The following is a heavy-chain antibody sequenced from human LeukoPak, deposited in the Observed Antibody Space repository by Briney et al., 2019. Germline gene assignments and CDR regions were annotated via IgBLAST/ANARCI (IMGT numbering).Heavy chain of an antibody. V-gene: IGHV1-8*02. CDR3: ARFGNRRYFDY. CDR1: GYTFTSCG. J-gene: IGHJ4*02. Sequence: ASVKVSCKASGYTFTSCGISWVRQAPGQGLEWMGWMNPNSGNTGYAQKFQGRVTMTRNTSISTAYMELSSLRSEDTAVYYCARFGNRRYFDYWGQGTLVTVSS. CDR2: MNPNSGNT. D-gene: IGHD3-9*01.